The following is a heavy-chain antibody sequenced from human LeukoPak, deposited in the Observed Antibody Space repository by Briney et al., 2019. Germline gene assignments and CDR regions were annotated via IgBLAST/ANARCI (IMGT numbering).Heavy chain of an antibody. CDR1: GGSFSGYY. CDR3: ARGGAGYCSGGSCYSGGWFDP. D-gene: IGHD2-15*01. J-gene: IGHJ5*02. Sequence: TSETLSLTCAVYGGSFSGYYWSWIRQPPGKGLEWIGEINHSGSTNYNPSLKSRVTISVDTSKNQFSLKLSSVTAADTAVYYCARGGAGYCSGGSCYSGGWFDPWGQGTLVTVSS. CDR2: INHSGST. V-gene: IGHV4-34*01.